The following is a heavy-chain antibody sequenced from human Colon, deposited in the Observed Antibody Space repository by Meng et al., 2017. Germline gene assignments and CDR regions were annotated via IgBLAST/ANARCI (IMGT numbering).Heavy chain of an antibody. Sequence: GALKISCVASGFTFSTYDMNWVRQAPGKGLEWVASISRNSGDIYYADSVKGRFTISRSNSKNSLYLEMISLRAEDTAVYYCARPDFYYNGMDVWGQGTTVTVSS. CDR1: GFTFSTYD. V-gene: IGHV3-21*01. CDR3: ARPDFYYNGMDV. J-gene: IGHJ6*02. CDR2: ISRNSGDI.